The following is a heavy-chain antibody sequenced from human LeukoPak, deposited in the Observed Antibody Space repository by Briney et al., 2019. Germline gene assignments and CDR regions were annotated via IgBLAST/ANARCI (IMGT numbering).Heavy chain of an antibody. D-gene: IGHD2-2*01. CDR3: TRGYIVVVPAAPGRYSYGRDGYYFQH. J-gene: IGHJ1*01. CDR2: IRSKAYGGTT. CDR1: GFTFGDYA. Sequence: GGSLRLSCTASGFTFGDYAMSWDRQAPGKGLEWVGFIRSKAYGGTTEYAASVKGRFTISRDDSKSIAYLQMNSLKTEDTAVYYCTRGYIVVVPAAPGRYSYGRDGYYFQHWGQGTLVTVSS. V-gene: IGHV3-49*04.